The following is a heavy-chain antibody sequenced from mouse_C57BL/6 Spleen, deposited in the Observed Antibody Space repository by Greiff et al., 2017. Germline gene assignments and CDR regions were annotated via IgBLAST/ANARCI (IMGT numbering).Heavy chain of an antibody. J-gene: IGHJ4*01. D-gene: IGHD2-3*01. CDR3: SRPLYDGYYPYYAMDY. V-gene: IGHV5-17*01. CDR1: GFTFSDYG. CDR2: ISSGSSTI. Sequence: EVQLVESGGGLVKPGGSLKLSCAASGFTFSDYGMHWVRQAPEKGLEWVAYISSGSSTIYYADTVQGRFTISRDNAKNTLFLQMTSLRSDDTAMDYCSRPLYDGYYPYYAMDYWGQGTSVTVSS.